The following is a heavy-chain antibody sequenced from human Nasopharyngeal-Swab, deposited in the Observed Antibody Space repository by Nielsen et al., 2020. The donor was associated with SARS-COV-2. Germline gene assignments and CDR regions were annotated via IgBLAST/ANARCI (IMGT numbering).Heavy chain of an antibody. D-gene: IGHD6-13*01. J-gene: IGHJ4*02. CDR2: IKQDGSEK. V-gene: IGHV3-7*01. Sequence: GEFLKISCAASGFTFSSYWMSWVRQAPGKGLEWVANIKQDGSEKYYVDSVKGRFTISRDNAKNSLYLQMNSLRAEDTAVYYCARLESSSWYWSYWGQGTLVTVSS. CDR3: ARLESSSWYWSY. CDR1: GFTFSSYW.